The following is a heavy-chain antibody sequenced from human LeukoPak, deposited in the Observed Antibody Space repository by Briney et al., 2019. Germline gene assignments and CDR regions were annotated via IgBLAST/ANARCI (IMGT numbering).Heavy chain of an antibody. D-gene: IGHD3-22*01. CDR3: ARHYYDSSGLAYYFDY. CDR1: GGSSSSTSSY. CDR2: VRYSGKT. V-gene: IGHV4-39*01. J-gene: IGHJ4*02. Sequence: PSETLSLTCTVSGGSSSSTSSYWGGIRQPPGKGLEWIGSVRYSGKTYYNPSLKSRVTMSLDTSKNQFSLRLTSVTAADTAVYSCARHYYDSSGLAYYFDYWGQGTLVTVSS.